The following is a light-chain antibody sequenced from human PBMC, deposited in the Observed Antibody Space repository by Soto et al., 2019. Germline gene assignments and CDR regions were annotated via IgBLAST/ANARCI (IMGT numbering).Light chain of an antibody. CDR3: QQYNPYFPLT. CDR2: KAS. V-gene: IGKV1-5*03. Sequence: DIQMTQSPSTLSASVGDRVTITCRASQTISSWLAWYQHKPGKPPRVLIYKASSLENGVPSSFSGSGSGTEFTLTISSLQPDDFATNYCQQYNPYFPLTFGQGTKVDIK. J-gene: IGKJ1*01. CDR1: QTISSW.